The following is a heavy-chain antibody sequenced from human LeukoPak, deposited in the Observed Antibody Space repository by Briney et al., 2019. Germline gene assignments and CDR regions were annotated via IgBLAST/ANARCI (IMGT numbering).Heavy chain of an antibody. CDR1: GGSISSYY. D-gene: IGHD6-19*01. Sequence: PSETLSLTCTVSGGSISSYYWSWIRQPPGKGLEWIGYIYYSGSTNYNPSLKSRVTISVDTSKNQFSLKLSSVTAADTAVYYCAGIAVAGLTFDYWGQGTRVTVSS. V-gene: IGHV4-59*08. CDR3: AGIAVAGLTFDY. CDR2: IYYSGST. J-gene: IGHJ3*01.